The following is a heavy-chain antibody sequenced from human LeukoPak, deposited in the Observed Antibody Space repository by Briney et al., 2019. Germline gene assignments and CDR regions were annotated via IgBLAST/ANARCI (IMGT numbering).Heavy chain of an antibody. Sequence: ASVKVSCKASGYTFTSYYMHWVRQAPGQGLEWMGIINPSGGSTSYAQKFQGRVTMTRDMSTSTVYMELSSLRSEDTAVYYCAREAVNCSGGSCYGSWFDPWGQGTLVTVSS. V-gene: IGHV1-46*01. CDR1: GYTFTSYY. D-gene: IGHD2-15*01. J-gene: IGHJ5*02. CDR3: AREAVNCSGGSCYGSWFDP. CDR2: INPSGGST.